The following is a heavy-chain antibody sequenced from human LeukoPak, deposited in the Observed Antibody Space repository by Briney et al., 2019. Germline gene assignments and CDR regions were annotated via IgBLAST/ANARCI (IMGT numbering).Heavy chain of an antibody. V-gene: IGHV1-8*01. CDR1: GFTFISYD. D-gene: IGHD1-1*01. Sequence: GASVKVSCKASGFTFISYDIVWVRHAAGPGLEWLGWMNPSSGNTGYSQKFQGRVTMTRNTSISTAYLVLSSLISEDTAVYYCARRDNWNAASYYYMDVWGEGTTVTVSS. CDR3: ARRDNWNAASYYYMDV. J-gene: IGHJ6*03. CDR2: MNPSSGNT.